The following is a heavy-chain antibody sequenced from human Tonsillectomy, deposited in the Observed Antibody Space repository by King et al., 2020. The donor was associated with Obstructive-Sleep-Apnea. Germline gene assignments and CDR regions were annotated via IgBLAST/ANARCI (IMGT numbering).Heavy chain of an antibody. J-gene: IGHJ3*02. Sequence: VQLVESGGGVVQPGRSLRLSCAASGFTFSSYAMHWVRQAPGKGLEWVEVISYDGSNKYYADSVKGRFTISRDNSKNTLYLQMNSLRAEDTAVYYCARDRGYCSGGSCYPGAFDIWGQGTMVTVSS. D-gene: IGHD2-15*01. CDR1: GFTFSSYA. V-gene: IGHV3-30-3*01. CDR3: ARDRGYCSGGSCYPGAFDI. CDR2: ISYDGSNK.